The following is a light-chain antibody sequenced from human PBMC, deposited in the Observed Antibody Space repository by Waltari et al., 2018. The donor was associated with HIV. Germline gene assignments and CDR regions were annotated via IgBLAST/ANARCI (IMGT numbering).Light chain of an antibody. CDR3: QVWDSGSDHV. V-gene: IGLV3-21*04. J-gene: IGLJ1*01. CDR2: DDD. Sequence: SYVLTQPPSISVAPGKPARITCGGNNIGHRDVHWYQQKPGQAPILVIFDDDHRPSGVPERFSGSNSDNTATLTINRVEVGDEADYYCQVWDSGSDHVFGSGTTVTVL. CDR1: NIGHRD.